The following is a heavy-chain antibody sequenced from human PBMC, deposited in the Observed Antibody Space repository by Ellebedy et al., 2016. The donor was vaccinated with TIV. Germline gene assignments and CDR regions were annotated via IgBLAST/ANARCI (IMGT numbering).Heavy chain of an antibody. V-gene: IGHV1-46*04. Sequence: ASVKVSCKASGYTFTGYFIHWVRQAPGQGLEWMGIINPSGGSTSYAQKLQGRVTMTRDTSTSTVYMERSSLRSEDTAVYYCARDRGYCSGGSCYYYYGMDVWGQGTTVTVSS. CDR3: ARDRGYCSGGSCYYYYGMDV. D-gene: IGHD2-15*01. CDR1: GYTFTGYF. CDR2: INPSGGST. J-gene: IGHJ6*02.